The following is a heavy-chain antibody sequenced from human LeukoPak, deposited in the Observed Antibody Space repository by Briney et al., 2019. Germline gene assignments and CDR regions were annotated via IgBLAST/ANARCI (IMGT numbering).Heavy chain of an antibody. CDR1: GFTFSSYW. V-gene: IGHV3-7*01. J-gene: IGHJ5*02. CDR2: IKQDGSEK. Sequence: PGGSLRLSCAASGFTFSSYWMSWVRQAPGKGLEWVANIKQDGSEKYYVDSVKGRFTISRDDAKNSQYLQMNSLRAEDTAVYYCARERRDIVVVPAAIWFDPWGQGTLVTVSS. D-gene: IGHD2-2*01. CDR3: ARERRDIVVVPAAIWFDP.